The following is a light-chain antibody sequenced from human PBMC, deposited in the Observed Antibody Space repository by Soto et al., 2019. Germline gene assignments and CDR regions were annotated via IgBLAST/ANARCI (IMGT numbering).Light chain of an antibody. CDR3: QQRSKWPVT. Sequence: EIVLTQSPATLSLSPGERATLSCRASQSVSSYLAWYQQKPGQAPRLLIYDASNRATGIPAGFSGSGSGTDFTLTISSLEPEDFAVYYCQQRSKWPVTFGQGTKLEIK. CDR2: DAS. J-gene: IGKJ2*01. V-gene: IGKV3-11*01. CDR1: QSVSSY.